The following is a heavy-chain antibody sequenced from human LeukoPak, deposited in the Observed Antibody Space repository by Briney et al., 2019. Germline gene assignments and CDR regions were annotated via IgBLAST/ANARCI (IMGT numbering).Heavy chain of an antibody. D-gene: IGHD3-22*01. V-gene: IGHV3-7*01. Sequence: PGGSLRLSCVASGFSISSHWMSWVRQAPGKGLEWVASLKEDVSARNLVDSEKGRFTISRDNAKNSLFLQMNSLRVEDTAVYYCARSMGSGHYYVADYWGQGTLVTVSS. CDR3: ARSMGSGHYYVADY. CDR1: GFSISSHW. J-gene: IGHJ4*02. CDR2: LKEDVSAR.